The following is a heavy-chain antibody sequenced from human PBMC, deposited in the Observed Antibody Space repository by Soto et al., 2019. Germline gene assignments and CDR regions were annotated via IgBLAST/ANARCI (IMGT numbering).Heavy chain of an antibody. Sequence: GGSLRPSCAASGFTFSSYAMHWVRQAPGKGLEWVAVISYDGSNKYYADSVKGRFTISRDNSKNTLYLQMNSLRAEDTAVYYCARSRAAAGTFDYWGQGTLVTVSS. CDR2: ISYDGSNK. CDR3: ARSRAAAGTFDY. J-gene: IGHJ4*02. CDR1: GFTFSSYA. V-gene: IGHV3-30-3*01. D-gene: IGHD6-13*01.